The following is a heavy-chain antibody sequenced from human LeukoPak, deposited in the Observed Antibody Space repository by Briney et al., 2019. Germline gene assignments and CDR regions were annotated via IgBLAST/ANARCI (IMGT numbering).Heavy chain of an antibody. CDR1: GFTFSSYG. D-gene: IGHD5-18*01. CDR2: IWYDGSNK. Sequence: GGSLRLSCAASGFTFSSYGMHWVRQAPGKGLEWVAAIWYDGSNKYYADSVKGRFTISRDNSKNTLYLQMNSLRAEDTAVYYCARDRAGGYSYGPDYWGQGTLVTVSS. V-gene: IGHV3-33*01. J-gene: IGHJ4*02. CDR3: ARDRAGGYSYGPDY.